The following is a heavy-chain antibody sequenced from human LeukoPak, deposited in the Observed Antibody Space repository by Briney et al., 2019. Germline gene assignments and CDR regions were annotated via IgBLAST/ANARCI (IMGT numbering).Heavy chain of an antibody. J-gene: IGHJ6*03. CDR1: GFTFSSYG. D-gene: IGHD3-10*01. V-gene: IGHV3-30*02. CDR3: AREGNYGSGSYYYYYYYMDV. Sequence: GGSLRLSCAASGFTFSSYGMHWVRQAPGKGLEWVAFIGYDGSNKYYADSVKGRFTISRDNSKNTLYLQMNSLRAEDTAVYYCAREGNYGSGSYYYYYYYMDVWGKGTTVTVSS. CDR2: IGYDGSNK.